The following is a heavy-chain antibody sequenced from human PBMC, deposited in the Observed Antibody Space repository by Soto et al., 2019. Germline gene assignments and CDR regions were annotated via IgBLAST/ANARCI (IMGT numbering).Heavy chain of an antibody. CDR1: GDSVSSNSAA. CDR2: TYYRSKWYN. D-gene: IGHD6-19*01. Sequence: SQTLSFTCAISGDSVSSNSAAWNWIRQSPSRGLEWLGRTYYRSKWYNDYAVSVKSRITIKPDTSKNHFSLQLNSVTPEDTAVYYCARVARGGSGGGGEYWGQGTLVTVSS. CDR3: ARVARGGSGGGGEY. J-gene: IGHJ4*02. V-gene: IGHV6-1*01.